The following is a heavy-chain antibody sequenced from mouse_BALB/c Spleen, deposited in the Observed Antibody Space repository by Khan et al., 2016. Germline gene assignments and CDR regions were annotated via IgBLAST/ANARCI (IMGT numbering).Heavy chain of an antibody. Sequence: VQLQQSGPELMKPGASVKISCKASGYSFTSYYMHWVKQSHGKSLEWIGYIDPFNGGTSYNQKFKGKATLTVDKSSSTDYMHLSSLTSEDSAVXYCASSTQSFYAMDYWGQGTSVTVSS. D-gene: IGHD1-1*01. CDR2: IDPFNGGT. CDR1: GYSFTSYY. CDR3: ASSTQSFYAMDY. V-gene: IGHV1S135*01. J-gene: IGHJ4*01.